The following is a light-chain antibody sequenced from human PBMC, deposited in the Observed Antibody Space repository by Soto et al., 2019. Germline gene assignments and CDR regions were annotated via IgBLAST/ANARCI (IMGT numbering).Light chain of an antibody. Sequence: DIQMTQSPSTLSASVGDRVTITCRASQSISSWLAWYQQKPGKAPKLLIYDASSLESGVPSRFSGSGSGTEFTLTISSLQPDDFATDYCQQSISYWTFGQGTKVEI. CDR1: QSISSW. J-gene: IGKJ1*01. V-gene: IGKV1-5*01. CDR3: QQSISYWT. CDR2: DAS.